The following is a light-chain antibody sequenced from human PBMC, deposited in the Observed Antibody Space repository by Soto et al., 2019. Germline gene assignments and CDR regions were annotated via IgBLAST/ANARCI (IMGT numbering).Light chain of an antibody. CDR2: WAS. Sequence: DIVMTQSPDSLTVSLGERAAINCKSSQSVLYSSNNKNYLAWYQHKPGQPPRLLIYWASTRESGVPDRFSGSGSGADFSLTIPDLQAEDVADYYCLGACGPPTAFGPGTKVEV. CDR3: LGACGPPTA. J-gene: IGKJ2*01. V-gene: IGKV4-1*01. CDR1: QSVLYSSNNKNY.